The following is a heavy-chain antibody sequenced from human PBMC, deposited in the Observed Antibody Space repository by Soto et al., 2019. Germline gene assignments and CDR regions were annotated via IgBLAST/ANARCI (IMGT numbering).Heavy chain of an antibody. CDR2: ITGSGDYT. Sequence: EVQMLESGGGSVQPGGSLRLSCAASGFTFSSYALTWVRQAPGKGLEWVSSITGSGDYTRYTDSVKGRFTITRDNAKNPLFLQMKSLRADDSAIYYCGKDPNGDYFGAFDFWGQGTMVTVSS. V-gene: IGHV3-23*01. D-gene: IGHD4-17*01. CDR3: GKDPNGDYFGAFDF. CDR1: GFTFSSYA. J-gene: IGHJ3*01.